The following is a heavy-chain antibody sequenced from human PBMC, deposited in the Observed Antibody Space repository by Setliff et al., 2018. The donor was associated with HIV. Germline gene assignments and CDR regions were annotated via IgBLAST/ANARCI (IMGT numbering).Heavy chain of an antibody. CDR3: ARAPNKYGDYVDWYFDL. V-gene: IGHV1-69*13. D-gene: IGHD4-17*01. J-gene: IGHJ2*01. CDR1: GGTFSSYA. CDR2: IIPIFGTA. Sequence: AASVKVSCKASGGTFSSYAISWVRQAPGQGLEWMGGIIPIFGTANYAQKFQGRVTITADESTSTAYMELSSLRSEDTAVYYCARAPNKYGDYVDWYFDLWGRGTLVTVSS.